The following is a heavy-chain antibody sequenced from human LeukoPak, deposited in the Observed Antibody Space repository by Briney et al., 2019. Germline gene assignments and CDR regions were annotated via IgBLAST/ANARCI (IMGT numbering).Heavy chain of an antibody. D-gene: IGHD3-22*01. CDR3: AREEMGYYDSSGPVHDAFDI. V-gene: IGHV1-69*04. Sequence: SVKVSCKASGGTFSSYAISWVRQAPGQGLEWMGRIIPILGIANYAQKFQGRVTITADKSTSTAYMELSSLRSEDTAVYYCAREEMGYYDSSGPVHDAFDIWGQGTMVTVSS. CDR2: IIPILGIA. CDR1: GGTFSSYA. J-gene: IGHJ3*02.